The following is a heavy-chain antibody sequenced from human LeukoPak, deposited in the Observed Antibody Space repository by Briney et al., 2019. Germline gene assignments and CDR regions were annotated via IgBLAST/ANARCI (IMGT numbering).Heavy chain of an antibody. V-gene: IGHV3-43*02. CDR1: GFTFDDYV. Sequence: GGSLRLSCAASGFTFDDYVMHWVRQAPGKGLEWVSFISGDGGATYYADSAKGRFTISRDNGRKSLYLQMDSLRTEDTALYYCAKGGYTYGGRLFDYWGQGTLVAVSS. CDR2: ISGDGGAT. CDR3: AKGGYTYGGRLFDY. D-gene: IGHD5-18*01. J-gene: IGHJ4*02.